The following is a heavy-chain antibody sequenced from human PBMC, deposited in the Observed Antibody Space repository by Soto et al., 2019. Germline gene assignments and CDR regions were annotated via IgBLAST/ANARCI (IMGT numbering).Heavy chain of an antibody. CDR2: IYPGDSDT. D-gene: IGHD3-3*01. CDR1: VYSFSYYW. CDR3: ASRNVLRFLEWSL. V-gene: IGHV5-51*01. J-gene: IGHJ4*02. Sequence: GESLKISCKGSVYSFSYYWIGWVRQMPGKGLEWMGIIYPGDSDTRYSPSFQGQVTISADKSISTAYLQWSSLKASDTAMYYCASRNVLRFLEWSLWGQGTLVTVS.